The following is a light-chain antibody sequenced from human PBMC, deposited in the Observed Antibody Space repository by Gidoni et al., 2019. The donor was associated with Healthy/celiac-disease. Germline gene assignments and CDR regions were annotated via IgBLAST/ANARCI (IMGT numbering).Light chain of an antibody. CDR1: ETIDYK. CDR3: QQYSNWPPFT. Sequence: ETVLTQSPVTLPVSSGERAALTCRASETIDYKLAWYQQKPGQAPRLLIYGASIRATGVPDRFRGSGSGTEFTLTISSLQSEDFAFYYCQQYSNWPPFTFXGXTKVEMK. J-gene: IGKJ4*01. V-gene: IGKV3-15*01. CDR2: GAS.